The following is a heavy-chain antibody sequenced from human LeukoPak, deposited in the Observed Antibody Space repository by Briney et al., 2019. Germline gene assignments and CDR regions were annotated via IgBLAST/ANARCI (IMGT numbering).Heavy chain of an antibody. V-gene: IGHV3-23*01. CDR3: ARDLAVAGLDY. D-gene: IGHD6-19*01. J-gene: IGHJ4*02. CDR1: GFTFSSCA. CDR2: ISGSGGLT. Sequence: GGSLRLSCAVSGFTFSSCAMSWVRQAPGKGLECVSAISGSGGLTYYADSVKGRFTISRDNSKNTLYLQMNSLRAEDTAVYYCARDLAVAGLDYWGQGTLVTVSS.